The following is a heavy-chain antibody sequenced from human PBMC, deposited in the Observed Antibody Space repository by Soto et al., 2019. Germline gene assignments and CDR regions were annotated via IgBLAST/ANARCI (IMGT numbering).Heavy chain of an antibody. V-gene: IGHV1-58*02. CDR3: AAEYTVTTGMDV. J-gene: IGHJ6*02. CDR2: IVVGSGNT. D-gene: IGHD4-17*01. Sequence: QMQLVQSGPEVKKPGTSVKVSCKASGFTFTSSAMQWVRQARGQRLEWIGWIVVGSGNTNYAQKFQERVTITRDMATTTAYMGPSSLRSEGTAVYYWAAEYTVTTGMDVWGQGTTVTVSS. CDR1: GFTFTSSA.